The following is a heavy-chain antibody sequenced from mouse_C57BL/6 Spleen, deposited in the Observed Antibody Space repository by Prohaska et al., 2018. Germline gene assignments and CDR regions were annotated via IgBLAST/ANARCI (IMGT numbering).Heavy chain of an antibody. J-gene: IGHJ3*01. Sequence: QVQLQQPGAELVMPGASVKLSCKASGYTFTSYWMHWVKQRPGQGLEWIGEIDPSDSYTNYNQKFKGKATLTVDKSSSTAYMQLSSLTSEDSAVYYCARGRSLVDWGQGTLVTVSA. V-gene: IGHV1-69*01. CDR2: IDPSDSYT. CDR3: ARGRSLVD. CDR1: GYTFTSYW.